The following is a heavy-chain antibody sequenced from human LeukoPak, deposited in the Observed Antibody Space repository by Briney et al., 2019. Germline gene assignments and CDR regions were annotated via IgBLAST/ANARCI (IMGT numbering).Heavy chain of an antibody. Sequence: ASVKVSCKASGYTFTSYGISWVRQAPGQGLEWMGWISAYNGNTNYAQKLQGRVTMTTDTSTSTAYMELRSLRSDDTAVYYCARDQSYDSSGYYLKGAFDIWGQGTMVTVSS. CDR3: ARDQSYDSSGYYLKGAFDI. J-gene: IGHJ3*02. D-gene: IGHD3-22*01. CDR1: GYTFTSYG. CDR2: ISAYNGNT. V-gene: IGHV1-18*01.